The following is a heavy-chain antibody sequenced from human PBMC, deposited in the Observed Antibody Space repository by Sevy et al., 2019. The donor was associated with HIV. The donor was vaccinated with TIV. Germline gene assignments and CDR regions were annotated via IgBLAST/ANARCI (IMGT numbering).Heavy chain of an antibody. CDR1: GGTFSSYA. CDR2: IIPIFGTA. D-gene: IGHD2-15*01. CDR3: ARDDIVVVVAATSYYYGMDV. V-gene: IGHV1-69*13. Sequence: ASVKVSCKASGGTFSSYAMSWVRQAPGQGLEWMGGIIPIFGTANYAQKFQGRVTITADESTSTAYMELSSLRSEDTAVYYCARDDIVVVVAATSYYYGMDVWGQGTTVTVSS. J-gene: IGHJ6*02.